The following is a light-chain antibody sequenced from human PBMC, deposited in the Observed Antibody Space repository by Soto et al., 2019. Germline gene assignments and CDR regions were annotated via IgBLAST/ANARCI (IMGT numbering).Light chain of an antibody. CDR3: QQYSGSSYT. Sequence: ETVLTQSPGTLSLSPGERATLSCRASQSVSTNYLAWYQQKPGLAPRLVIYGTTSRATGIPDRLSGSGSGTDFTLTISRLEPEDFAVYYCQQYSGSSYTFGQGTKLEI. V-gene: IGKV3-20*01. CDR2: GTT. CDR1: QSVSTNY. J-gene: IGKJ2*01.